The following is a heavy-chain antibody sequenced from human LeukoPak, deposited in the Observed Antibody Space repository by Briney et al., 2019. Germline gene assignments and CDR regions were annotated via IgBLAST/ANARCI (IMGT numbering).Heavy chain of an antibody. CDR1: GFTFSAYT. Sequence: GGSLSLSCAATGFTFSAYTMSWVRQAPGKGLEWVSATTDSGAMTSYADSVKGRFTISRDNSKSTLYLQMNNLRAEDTALYYCAKGNSVSGNYRPFDYWGQGTLVTVSS. J-gene: IGHJ4*02. V-gene: IGHV3-23*01. D-gene: IGHD3-10*01. CDR2: TTDSGAMT. CDR3: AKGNSVSGNYRPFDY.